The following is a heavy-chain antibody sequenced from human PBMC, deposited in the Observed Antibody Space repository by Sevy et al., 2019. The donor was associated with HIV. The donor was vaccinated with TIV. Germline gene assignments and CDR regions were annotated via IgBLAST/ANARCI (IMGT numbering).Heavy chain of an antibody. CDR3: AKDTGDYYDSSGAFDI. J-gene: IGHJ3*02. Sequence: GGSLRLSCAASGFTFDDYAMHWVRQAPGKGLEWVSGISWNSGSIGYADSVKGRFTISSDNAKNSLYLQMNSLRAEDTALYYCAKDTGDYYDSSGAFDIWGQGTMVTVSS. CDR2: ISWNSGSI. V-gene: IGHV3-9*01. CDR1: GFTFDDYA. D-gene: IGHD3-22*01.